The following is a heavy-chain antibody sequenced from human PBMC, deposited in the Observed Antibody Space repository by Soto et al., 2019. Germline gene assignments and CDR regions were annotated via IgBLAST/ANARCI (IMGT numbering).Heavy chain of an antibody. D-gene: IGHD3-22*01. CDR3: ARGGMIVVVIYGMDV. J-gene: IGHJ6*02. Sequence: PGGSLRLSCAASGFAFSSYAMHWVRQAPGKGLEWVAVISYDGSNKYYADSVKGRFTISRDNSKNTLYLQMNSLRAEDTAVYYCARGGMIVVVIYGMDVWGQGTTVTVSS. CDR2: ISYDGSNK. CDR1: GFAFSSYA. V-gene: IGHV3-30-3*01.